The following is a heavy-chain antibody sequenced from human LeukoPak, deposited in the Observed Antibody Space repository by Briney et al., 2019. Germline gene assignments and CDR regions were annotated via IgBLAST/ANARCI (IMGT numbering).Heavy chain of an antibody. CDR2: ISGSGGST. V-gene: IGHV3-23*01. CDR3: AKEGRIYSYGIDY. CDR1: GFTFSSYG. D-gene: IGHD5-18*01. J-gene: IGHJ4*02. Sequence: GGTLRLSCAASGFTFSSYGMSWVRQAPGKGLEWVSAISGSGGSTYYADSVKGRFTISRDNSKNTLYLQMNSLRAEGTAVYYCAKEGRIYSYGIDYWGQGTLVTVSS.